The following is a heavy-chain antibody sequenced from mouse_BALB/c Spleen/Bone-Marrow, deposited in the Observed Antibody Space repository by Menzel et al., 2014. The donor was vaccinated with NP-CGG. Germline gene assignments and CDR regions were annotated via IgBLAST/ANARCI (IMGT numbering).Heavy chain of an antibody. V-gene: IGHV1-9*01. CDR2: ILPGSGTA. D-gene: IGHD1-1*01. CDR1: GYTFSNYW. Sequence: VQLQQSGAELMKPGASVKIPCKATGYTFSNYWIDWVKQRPGHGLEWIGEILPGSGTANYNEKFKGKATFTADTSSNTAYMQLSSLTSEDSALYYCARASVVPYYFDFWGQGTTLTVSS. CDR3: ARASVVPYYFDF. J-gene: IGHJ2*01.